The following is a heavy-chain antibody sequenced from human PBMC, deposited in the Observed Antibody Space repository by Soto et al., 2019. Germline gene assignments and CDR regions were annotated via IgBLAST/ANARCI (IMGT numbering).Heavy chain of an antibody. J-gene: IGHJ3*02. CDR1: GYTFTSYG. CDR3: ARLWYYCTNGVCYTRALDI. V-gene: IGHV1-18*01. D-gene: IGHD2-8*01. Sequence: QVQLVQSGAEVKKPGASVKVSCKSSGYTFTSYGISWVRQAPGQGLEWMGWISAYNGNTNYAQKHKSRLNMTTQKSKSRAYMGLKCVTSDDKGVYYCARLWYYCTNGVCYTRALDIWGRWTMVTVAS. CDR2: ISAYNGNT.